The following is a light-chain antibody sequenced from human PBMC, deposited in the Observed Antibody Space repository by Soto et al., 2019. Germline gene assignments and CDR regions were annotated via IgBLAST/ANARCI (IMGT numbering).Light chain of an antibody. Sequence: EIQMPLAPSTLSETVGDRVTITCRASQSISSWLAWYQQKPGKAPKLLIYDASSLESGVPSRFSGSGSGTEFTLTFSSLQPDDFATYYGQPYYRYWTFGQGTKVDIK. CDR2: DAS. CDR1: QSISSW. J-gene: IGKJ1*01. CDR3: QPYYRYWT. V-gene: IGKV1-5*01.